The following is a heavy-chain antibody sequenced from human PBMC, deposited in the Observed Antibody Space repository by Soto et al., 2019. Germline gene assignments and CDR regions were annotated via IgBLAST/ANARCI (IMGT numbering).Heavy chain of an antibody. V-gene: IGHV4-39*01. CDR1: IVSTFSNSYY. CDR2: INHSGST. Sequence: PSETLSLTCTVSIVSTFSNSYYCGWIRQAAGKGLEWISTINHSGSTYHNPSLKSRVTISVDTSKNQFSLNLSSVTAADTAVYYCARRYAPRYSSGNNHFDIWGQGTLVTVSS. CDR3: ARRYAPRYSSGNNHFDI. D-gene: IGHD2-15*01. J-gene: IGHJ4*02.